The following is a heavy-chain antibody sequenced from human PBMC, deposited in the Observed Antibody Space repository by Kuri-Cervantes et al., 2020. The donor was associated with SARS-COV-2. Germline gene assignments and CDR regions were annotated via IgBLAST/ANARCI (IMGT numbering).Heavy chain of an antibody. CDR1: GGSISSHY. D-gene: IGHD6-13*01. Sequence: ESLKISCTVSGGSISSHYWSWIRQPPGKGLEWIGYIYYSGSTNYNPSLKSRVTISVDTSKNQFSLKLSSVTAADTAVYHCARVDSSSWLFDYWGQGTLVTVSS. V-gene: IGHV4-59*08. CDR3: ARVDSSSWLFDY. CDR2: IYYSGST. J-gene: IGHJ4*02.